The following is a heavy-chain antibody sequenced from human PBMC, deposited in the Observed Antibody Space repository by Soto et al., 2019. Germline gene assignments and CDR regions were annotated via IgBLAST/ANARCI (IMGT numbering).Heavy chain of an antibody. V-gene: IGHV1-2*02. CDR2: IIPKSGDT. D-gene: IGHD3-22*01. CDR3: ARGFYDSSGFFYAGWFGP. Sequence: QVHLVQSGAEVKKPGASVNVSCKASGYTFIDYYIHWLRQAPGQGPEWMGWIIPKSGDTKYSEKFQVRVAMTRDTSIKTAYMDMTSLRSDDSAVYYCARGFYDSSGFFYAGWFGPWGQGTLVTVSS. CDR1: GYTFIDYY. J-gene: IGHJ5*02.